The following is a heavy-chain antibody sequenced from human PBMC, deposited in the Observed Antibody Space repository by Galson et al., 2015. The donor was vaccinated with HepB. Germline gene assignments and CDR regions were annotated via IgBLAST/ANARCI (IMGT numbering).Heavy chain of an antibody. J-gene: IGHJ4*02. Sequence: SLRLSCAASGFTVSSNYMSWVRQAPGKGLEWVSVIYSGGSTYYADSVKGRFTISRDNSKNTLYLQMNSLRAEDTAVYYCARKDCTNGVCSFDYWGQGTLVTVSS. CDR1: GFTVSSNY. CDR3: ARKDCTNGVCSFDY. CDR2: IYSGGST. V-gene: IGHV3-66*01. D-gene: IGHD2-8*01.